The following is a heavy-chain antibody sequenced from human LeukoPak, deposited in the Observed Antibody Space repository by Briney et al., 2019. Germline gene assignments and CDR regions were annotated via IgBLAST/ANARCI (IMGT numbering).Heavy chain of an antibody. CDR1: GFTLSSYA. J-gene: IGHJ4*02. Sequence: GGSLRLSCAASGFTLSSYAMNWVRQAPGKGLEWVSSISSSSSYIYYADSVKGRFTISRDNAKNSLYLQMNSLRAEDTAVYYCARAPRLDTAMAGYYFDYWGQGTLVTVSS. V-gene: IGHV3-21*01. CDR2: ISSSSSYI. D-gene: IGHD5-18*01. CDR3: ARAPRLDTAMAGYYFDY.